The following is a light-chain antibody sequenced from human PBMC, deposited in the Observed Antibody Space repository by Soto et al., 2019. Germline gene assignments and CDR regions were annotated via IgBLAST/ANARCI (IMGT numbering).Light chain of an antibody. CDR3: QQYNNWPWT. CDR1: QSVSSN. J-gene: IGKJ1*01. Sequence: EIVTTQSPATLSVSPGERVTLSCRASQSVSSNLAWYQHKLGQAPRLLIYGASTRATGIPARFSGSGSGTEFTLTISSLQSEDFAVYYCQQYNNWPWTFGQGTKMDIK. V-gene: IGKV3-15*01. CDR2: GAS.